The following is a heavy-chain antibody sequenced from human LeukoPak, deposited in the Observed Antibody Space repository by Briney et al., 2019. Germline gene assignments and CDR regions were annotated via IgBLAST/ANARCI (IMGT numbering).Heavy chain of an antibody. D-gene: IGHD6-19*01. CDR1: GGSISSYY. V-gene: IGHV4-59*01. CDR2: MYYSGST. Sequence: SETLSLTCTVAGGSISSYYWSWIRKTPGKGLEWIGHMYYSGSTSYNPSLQSRVPISLHTSKNQFSLTLSSVPAADTAVYYCARNMGRGWYGVDYWGQGTLVTVSS. J-gene: IGHJ4*02. CDR3: ARNMGRGWYGVDY.